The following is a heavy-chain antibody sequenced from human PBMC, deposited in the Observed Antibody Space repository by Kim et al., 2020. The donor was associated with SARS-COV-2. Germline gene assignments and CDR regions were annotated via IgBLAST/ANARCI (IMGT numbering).Heavy chain of an antibody. V-gene: IGHV4-59*01. CDR2: IYYSGST. CDR3: AREVSSPGARPGVAFQH. CDR1: GGSISSYY. Sequence: SETLSLTCTVSGGSISSYYWSWIRQPPGKGLEWIGYIYYSGSTNYNPSLKSRVTISVDTSKNQFSLKLSSVTAADTAVYYCAREVSSPGARPGVAFQHWGQGTLVTVSS. D-gene: IGHD2-15*01. J-gene: IGHJ1*01.